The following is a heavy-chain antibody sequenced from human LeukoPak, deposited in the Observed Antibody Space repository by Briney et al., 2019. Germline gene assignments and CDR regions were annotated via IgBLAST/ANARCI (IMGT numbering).Heavy chain of an antibody. J-gene: IGHJ3*02. CDR3: ARDNTPLRSSGAFDI. V-gene: IGHV4-59*01. CDR1: GGSISSYY. D-gene: IGHD2-2*02. Sequence: SETLSLTCTVSGGSISSYYWSWIRQPPGKGLEWIGYIYYSGSTNYNPSLKSRVTISVDTSKNQFSLKLSSVTAADTAVYYCARDNTPLRSSGAFDIWGQGTMVTVSS. CDR2: IYYSGST.